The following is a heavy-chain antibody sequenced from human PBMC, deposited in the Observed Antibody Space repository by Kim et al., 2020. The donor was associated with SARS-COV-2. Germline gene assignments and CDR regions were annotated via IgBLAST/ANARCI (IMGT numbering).Heavy chain of an antibody. Sequence: AYSVQGRFTISRDNSKKTLYLQMNSLRAEDTAVYYCAKGESTSCYKAMDFWGQGTTVTVSS. D-gene: IGHD2-2*02. J-gene: IGHJ6*02. CDR3: AKGESTSCYKAMDF. V-gene: IGHV3-23*01.